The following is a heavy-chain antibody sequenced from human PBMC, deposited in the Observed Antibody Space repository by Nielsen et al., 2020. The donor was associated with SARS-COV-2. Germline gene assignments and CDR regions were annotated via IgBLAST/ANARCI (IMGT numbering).Heavy chain of an antibody. D-gene: IGHD4-17*01. CDR2: IYYSGYT. V-gene: IGHV4-30-4*01. Sequence: SETLSLTCSVSGDSISGSDYYWTWIRQPPGKGLEWIGHIYYSGYTSYNPSLKSRVTISVDTSENQFSLELRSVTAADTAVYYCARDAYGDSSFYSYGLDVWGQGTTVAVSS. J-gene: IGHJ6*02. CDR3: ARDAYGDSSFYSYGLDV. CDR1: GDSISGSDYY.